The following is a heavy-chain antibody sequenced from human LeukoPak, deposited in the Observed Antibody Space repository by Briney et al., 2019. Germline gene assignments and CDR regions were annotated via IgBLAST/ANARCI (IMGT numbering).Heavy chain of an antibody. Sequence: GGSLRLSCAASGFTFSSYWMSCVRQAPGKGLEWVANIKQDGSEKYYVDSVKGRFTISRDNAKNSLYLQMNSLRAEDTAVYYCARDRDYYDSSNWFDPWGQGTLVTVSS. J-gene: IGHJ5*02. CDR3: ARDRDYYDSSNWFDP. V-gene: IGHV3-7*01. D-gene: IGHD3-22*01. CDR2: IKQDGSEK. CDR1: GFTFSSYW.